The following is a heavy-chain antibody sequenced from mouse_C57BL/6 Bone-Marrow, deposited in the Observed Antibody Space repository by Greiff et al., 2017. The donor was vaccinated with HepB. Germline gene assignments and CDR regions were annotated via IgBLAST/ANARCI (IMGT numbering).Heavy chain of an antibody. V-gene: IGHV1-64*01. J-gene: IGHJ2*01. D-gene: IGHD1-2*01. CDR1: GYTFTSYW. CDR3: ARRLLRPYFDY. CDR2: IHPNSGST. Sequence: QVQLKQPGAELVKPGASVKLSCKASGYTFTSYWMHWVKQRPGQGLEWIGMIHPNSGSTNYNEKFKSKATLTVDKSSSTAYMQLSSLTSEDSAVYYCARRLLRPYFDYWGQGTTLTVSS.